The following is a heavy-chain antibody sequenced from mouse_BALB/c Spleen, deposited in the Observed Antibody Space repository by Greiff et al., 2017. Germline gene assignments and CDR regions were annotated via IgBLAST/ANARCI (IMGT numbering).Heavy chain of an antibody. V-gene: IGHV1-82*01. CDR3: ARSDNY. J-gene: IGHJ2*01. CDR2: IYPGDGDT. CDR1: GYAFSSSW. Sequence: VQLHQSGPELVKPGASVKISCKASGYAFSSSWMNWVKQRPGQGLEWIGRIYPGDGDTNYNGKFKGKATLTADKSSSTAYMQLSSLTSVDSAVYFCARSDNYWGQGTTLTVSS.